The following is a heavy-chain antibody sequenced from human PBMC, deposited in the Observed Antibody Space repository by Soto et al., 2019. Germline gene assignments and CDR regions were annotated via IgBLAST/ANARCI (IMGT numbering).Heavy chain of an antibody. CDR2: ISGGGDTT. J-gene: IGHJ4*02. V-gene: IGHV3-23*01. D-gene: IGHD3-10*01. Sequence: EVQLLESGGGLVQPGGSLRLSCAASGFTLNTYAMTWVRQAPGKGLEWVSAISGGGDTTSYADSVKGRFTVSREGSKITLYLLMSSLRAEDTALYYCAKGRGGSGSLTPRVDFWGQGTLVTVSS. CDR1: GFTLNTYA. CDR3: AKGRGGSGSLTPRVDF.